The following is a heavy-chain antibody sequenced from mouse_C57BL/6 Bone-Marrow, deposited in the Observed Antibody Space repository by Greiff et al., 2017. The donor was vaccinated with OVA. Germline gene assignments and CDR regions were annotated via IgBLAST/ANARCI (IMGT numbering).Heavy chain of an antibody. Sequence: VKLQQPGAELVKPGASVKLSCKASGYTFTSYWMHWVKQRPGQGLEWIGMIHPNSGSTNYNEKFKSKATLTVDKSSSTAYMQLSSLTSEDSAVYYCASPYYYGSSQYYFDYWGQGTTLTVSS. CDR3: ASPYYYGSSQYYFDY. CDR1: GYTFTSYW. D-gene: IGHD1-1*01. J-gene: IGHJ2*01. V-gene: IGHV1-64*01. CDR2: IHPNSGST.